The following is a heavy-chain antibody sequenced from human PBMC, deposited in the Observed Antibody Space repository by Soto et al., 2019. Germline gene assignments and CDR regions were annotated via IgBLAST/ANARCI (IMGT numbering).Heavy chain of an antibody. D-gene: IGHD1-26*01. CDR3: ARGHSGSYLHWFDP. Sequence: GGSLRLSCAASGFTFSSYGMHWVRQAPGKGLEWVAVIWYDGSNKYYADSVKGRFTISRDNSKNTLYLQMNSLRAEDTAVYYCARGHSGSYLHWFDPWGQGTLVTVSS. CDR2: IWYDGSNK. V-gene: IGHV3-33*01. CDR1: GFTFSSYG. J-gene: IGHJ5*02.